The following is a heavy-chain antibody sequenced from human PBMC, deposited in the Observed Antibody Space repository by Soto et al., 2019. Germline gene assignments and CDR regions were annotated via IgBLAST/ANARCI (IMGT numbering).Heavy chain of an antibody. CDR3: ASVVRFGELSPQGYYYYGMDV. V-gene: IGHV1-69*13. CDR2: IIPIFGTA. CDR1: GGTFSSYA. Sequence: ASVKVSCKASGGTFSSYAISWVRQAPGQGLEWMGGIIPIFGTANYAQKFQGRVTITADESTSTAYMELSSLRSEDTAVYYCASVVRFGELSPQGYYYYGMDVWGQGTTVTVSS. D-gene: IGHD3-10*01. J-gene: IGHJ6*02.